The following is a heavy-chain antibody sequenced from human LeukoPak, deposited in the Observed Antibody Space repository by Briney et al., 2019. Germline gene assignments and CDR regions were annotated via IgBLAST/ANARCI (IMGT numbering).Heavy chain of an antibody. CDR1: RYTFTSYD. CDR3: ARGGYSYGYVPTYYYYYYMDV. D-gene: IGHD5-18*01. CDR2: MNPNSGNT. J-gene: IGHJ6*03. Sequence: ASVKVSCKASRYTFTSYDINWVRQATGQGLEWMGWMNPNSGNTGYAQKFQGRVTITRNTSISTAYMELSSLRSEDTAVYYCARGGYSYGYVPTYYYYYYMDVWGKGTTVTVPS. V-gene: IGHV1-8*03.